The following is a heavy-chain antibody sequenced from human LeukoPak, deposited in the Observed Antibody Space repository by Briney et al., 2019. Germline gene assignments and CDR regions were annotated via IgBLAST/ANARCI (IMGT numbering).Heavy chain of an antibody. CDR3: ARLGAPGGTRSGDYYYRMDV. J-gene: IGHJ6*02. D-gene: IGHD6-13*01. Sequence: SETLSLTCTVSGGSISSTTNYWGWIRHPPGKGLEWIGSIYYSGSTFYNPSLKSRVTISVDTSKNQFSLKLSSVTAADTAVCYCARLGAPGGTRSGDYYYRMDVWGQGTTVTVSS. CDR2: IYYSGST. V-gene: IGHV4-39*01. CDR1: GGSISSTTNY.